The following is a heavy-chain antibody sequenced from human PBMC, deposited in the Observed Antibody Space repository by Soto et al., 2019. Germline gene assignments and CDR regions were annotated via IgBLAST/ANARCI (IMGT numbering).Heavy chain of an antibody. D-gene: IGHD6-19*01. J-gene: IGHJ6*02. Sequence: PSQTLSLTCAISGDSVSSNSAAWNWIRQSPSRGLEWLGRTYYRSKWYNDYAVSVKSRITINPDTSKNQFSLQLNSVTPEDTAVYYCARVGYSSGWMIYYYYGMDVWGQGTTVT. CDR3: ARVGYSSGWMIYYYYGMDV. CDR2: TYYRSKWYN. V-gene: IGHV6-1*01. CDR1: GDSVSSNSAA.